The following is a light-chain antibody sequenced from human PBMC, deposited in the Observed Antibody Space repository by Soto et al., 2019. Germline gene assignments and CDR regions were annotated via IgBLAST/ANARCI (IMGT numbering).Light chain of an antibody. CDR3: QQYDNPPLT. CDR1: QTISSW. V-gene: IGKV1-33*01. Sequence: DIQMNQSTSTLSGSVGDRVTITCRASQTISSWLAWYQQTTGKAPKLLIYDASNLETGVPSRFSGSGSGTDFTFTISRLQPEDIQTDYCQQYDNPPLTFGGGTKVDIK. CDR2: DAS. J-gene: IGKJ4*01.